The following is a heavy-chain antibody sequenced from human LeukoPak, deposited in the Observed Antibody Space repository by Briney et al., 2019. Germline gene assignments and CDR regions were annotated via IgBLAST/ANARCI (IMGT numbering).Heavy chain of an antibody. V-gene: IGHV1-69*13. CDR1: GGTFSSYA. J-gene: IGHJ4*02. CDR3: ARTVTTTLTRGTTRNSPFDY. Sequence: RASVKVSCKASGGTFSSYAISWVRQAPGQGLEWMGGIIPIFSTANYAQKFQGRVTITADESTSTAYMELSSLRSEDTAVYYCARTVTTTLTRGTTRNSPFDYWGQGTLVTVSS. D-gene: IGHD4-17*01. CDR2: IIPIFSTA.